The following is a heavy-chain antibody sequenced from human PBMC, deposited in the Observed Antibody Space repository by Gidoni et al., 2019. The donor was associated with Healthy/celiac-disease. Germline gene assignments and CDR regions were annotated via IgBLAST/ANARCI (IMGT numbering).Heavy chain of an antibody. J-gene: IGHJ5*02. CDR1: GGTFSSYA. Sequence: QVQLVQSGAEVKKPGSSVKVSCKASGGTFSSYAISWVRQAPGQGLEWMGGISPIFGTANYAQKFQGRVTITADESTSTAYMELSSLRSEDTAVYYCARDPYGSGSNIGNWFDPWGQGTLVTVSS. CDR3: ARDPYGSGSNIGNWFDP. D-gene: IGHD3-10*01. CDR2: ISPIFGTA. V-gene: IGHV1-69*01.